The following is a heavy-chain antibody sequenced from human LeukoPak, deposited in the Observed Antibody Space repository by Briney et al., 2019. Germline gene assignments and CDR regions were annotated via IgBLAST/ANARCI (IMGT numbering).Heavy chain of an antibody. J-gene: IGHJ4*02. V-gene: IGHV4-4*02. Sequence: SEALSLTCAVSGGSISSSNWWSWVRQPPGKGLEWIGEIYHSGSTNYNPSLKSRVTISVDKSKNQFSLKLSSVTAADTAVYYCARDSGVAGTTIDYWGQGTLVTVS. CDR2: IYHSGST. D-gene: IGHD6-19*01. CDR1: GGSISSSNW. CDR3: ARDSGVAGTTIDY.